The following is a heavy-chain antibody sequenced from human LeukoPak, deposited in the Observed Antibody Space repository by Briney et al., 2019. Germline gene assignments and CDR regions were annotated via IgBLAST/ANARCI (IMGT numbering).Heavy chain of an antibody. Sequence: GGSLRLSCTASGFTFGDSAMSWVRQARGKGLEWVGFIRSKAYGGTTEYAASVKGRFTISRDDSKSIAYLQMNSLKTEDTAVYYCTRYGGNSFSYWGQGTLVTVSS. V-gene: IGHV3-49*04. J-gene: IGHJ4*02. CDR1: GFTFGDSA. CDR2: IRSKAYGGTT. CDR3: TRYGGNSFSY. D-gene: IGHD4-23*01.